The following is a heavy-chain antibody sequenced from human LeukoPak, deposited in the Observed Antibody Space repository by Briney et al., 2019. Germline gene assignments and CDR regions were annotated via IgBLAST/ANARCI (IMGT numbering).Heavy chain of an antibody. CDR3: ATILFGYNHFDY. CDR2: GGATGERT. J-gene: IGHJ4*01. V-gene: IGHV1-46*01. Sequence: ASVKISSKASSYRFTNSHIHWVPQAHGQGLEWMGGGGATGERTTYAQIFQGRVTVDRDTSTNTVYMDLSNLRSEDTAVYFCATILFGYNHFDYWGQGTQVIVSS. D-gene: IGHD5-24*01. CDR1: SYRFTNSH.